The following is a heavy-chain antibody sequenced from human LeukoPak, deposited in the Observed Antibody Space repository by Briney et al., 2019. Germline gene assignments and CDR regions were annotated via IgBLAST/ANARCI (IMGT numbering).Heavy chain of an antibody. J-gene: IGHJ6*03. D-gene: IGHD1-20*01. CDR3: AREGGLDNWYYYMDV. V-gene: IGHV3-21*01. CDR1: EFSISTYT. CDR2: ISYSSTYI. Sequence: GGSLRLSCAASEFSISTYTMSWVPQAPGRGLEWVSSISYSSTYIYYADSVKGRFTISRDNAKNSGYLLMNSLRAEGTAVYYCAREGGLDNWYYYMDVWGKGATVTVSS.